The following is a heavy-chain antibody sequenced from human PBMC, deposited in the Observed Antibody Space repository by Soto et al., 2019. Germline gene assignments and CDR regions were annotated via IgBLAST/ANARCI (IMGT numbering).Heavy chain of an antibody. CDR1: GFTFDTYG. CDR2: ISYEGSNT. D-gene: IGHD1-1*01. CDR3: ARVTPGNNLYYFSGLDF. V-gene: IGHV3-30-3*01. Sequence: GGSLRLSCVASGFTFDTYGIHWVRQAPGKGLQWVALISYEGSNTYYADSVRGRFTISRDNSRNTLYLQMNTLRPEDTGLYYCARVTPGNNLYYFSGLDFWGQGTSVTVSS. J-gene: IGHJ6*02.